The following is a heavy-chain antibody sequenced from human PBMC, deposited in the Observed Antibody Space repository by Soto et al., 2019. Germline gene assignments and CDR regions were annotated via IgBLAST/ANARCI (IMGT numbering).Heavy chain of an antibody. Sequence: QVQLQESGPGLVKPSGTLSLTCSISGESITNDRWWSWVRQSPGQGLEWIGEIYHSGRAHYNPSLMNRFIISVDKSKNCFSLTLSSVTVADTAVYYCCANGFYSLDCWCQGCLVSVSS. CDR3: CANGFYSLDC. J-gene: IGHJ4*02. D-gene: IGHD2-21*01. CDR1: GESITNDRW. V-gene: IGHV4-4*02. CDR2: IYHSGRA.